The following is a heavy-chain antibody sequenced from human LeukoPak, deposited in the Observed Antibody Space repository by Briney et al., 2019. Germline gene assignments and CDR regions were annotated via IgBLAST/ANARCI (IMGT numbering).Heavy chain of an antibody. CDR2: IYYSGCT. V-gene: IGHV4-59*01. J-gene: IGHJ4*02. CDR3: ARVTSGYENFDY. Sequence: SETLSLTCTVSGGSISSYYWSWIRQPPGKGLEWIGYIYYSGCTNYNPSLKRRVTISVLTSKNQFSLKLSSVTAADTAVYYCARVTSGYENFDYWGQGTLVTVSS. CDR1: GGSISSYY. D-gene: IGHD5-12*01.